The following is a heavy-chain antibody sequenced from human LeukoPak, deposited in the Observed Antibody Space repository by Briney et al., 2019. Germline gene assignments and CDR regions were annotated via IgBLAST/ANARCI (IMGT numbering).Heavy chain of an antibody. J-gene: IGHJ1*01. CDR1: GGTFSSYA. D-gene: IGHD2-15*01. CDR3: AKDPPRGRIAEYFQH. V-gene: IGHV1-69*13. CDR2: IIPIFGTA. Sequence: ASVKVSCKASGGTFSSYAISWVRQAPGQGLEWMGGIIPIFGTATYAQKFQGRVTITADESTSTAYMELSSLRSEDTAVYYCAKDPPRGRIAEYFQHWGQGTLVTVSS.